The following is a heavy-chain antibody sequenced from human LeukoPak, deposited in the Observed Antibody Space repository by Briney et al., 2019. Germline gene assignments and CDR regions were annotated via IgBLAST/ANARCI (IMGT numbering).Heavy chain of an antibody. J-gene: IGHJ3*02. CDR3: AKGFYYDPQPVKGNAFDI. CDR2: ISGSGGST. V-gene: IGHV3-23*01. Sequence: PGGSLRLSCAASGFTFSSYAMSWVRQAPGKGLEWVSAISGSGGSTYYADSVKGRFTISRDNSKNTLYLQMNSLRAEDTAVYYCAKGFYYDPQPVKGNAFDIWGQGTMVTVSS. D-gene: IGHD3-3*01. CDR1: GFTFSSYA.